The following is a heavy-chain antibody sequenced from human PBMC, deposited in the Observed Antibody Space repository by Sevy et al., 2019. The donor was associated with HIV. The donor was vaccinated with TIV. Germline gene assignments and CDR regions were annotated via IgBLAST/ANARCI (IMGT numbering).Heavy chain of an antibody. CDR2: IYYNGHI. CDR1: GGSITSLY. J-gene: IGHJ4*02. D-gene: IGHD1-26*01. V-gene: IGHV4-59*08. CDR3: AGENAWGRGYS. Sequence: SETLSLTCTVSGGSITSLYWNWIRQPPGKGLEWIANIYYNGHINYNPSLKGRVTLSLDTSKNQFSLRVSSVTAADTAMYYCAGENAWGRGYSWGQGTLVTVSS.